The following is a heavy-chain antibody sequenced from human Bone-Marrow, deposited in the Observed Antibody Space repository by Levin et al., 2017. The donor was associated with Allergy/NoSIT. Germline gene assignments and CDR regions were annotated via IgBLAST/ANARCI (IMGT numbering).Heavy chain of an antibody. CDR3: ARDGRSVWFGELFSWFDP. V-gene: IGHV4-34*01. CDR2: INHSGST. J-gene: IGHJ5*02. D-gene: IGHD3-10*01. Sequence: PSETLSLTCAVYGGSFSGYYWSWIRQPPGKGLEWIGEINHSGSTNYNPSLKSRVTISVDTSKNQFSLKLSSVTAADTAVYYCARDGRSVWFGELFSWFDPWGQGTLVTVSS. CDR1: GGSFSGYY.